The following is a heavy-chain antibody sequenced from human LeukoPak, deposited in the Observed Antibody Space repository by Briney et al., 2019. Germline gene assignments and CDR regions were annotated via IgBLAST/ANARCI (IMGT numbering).Heavy chain of an antibody. D-gene: IGHD1-26*01. CDR3: ASPEYSGSYGDFQH. J-gene: IGHJ1*01. V-gene: IGHV1-18*01. CDR2: ISAYNGNT. CDR1: GYTFTSYG. Sequence: GASVKVSCKASGYTFTSYGISWVRQAPGQGLEWMGWISAYNGNTNYAQKLQGRVTMTTDTSTSTAYMELRSLRSDDTAVYYCASPEYSGSYGDFQHWGQGTLVTVSS.